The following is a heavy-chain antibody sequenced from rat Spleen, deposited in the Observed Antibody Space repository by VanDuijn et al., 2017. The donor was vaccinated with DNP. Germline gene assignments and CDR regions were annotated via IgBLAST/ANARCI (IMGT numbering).Heavy chain of an antibody. CDR3: ARGPNYGGYSDLFDY. CDR1: GFTFSDYN. V-gene: IGHV5S10*01. J-gene: IGHJ2*01. Sequence: EVQLVESGGGLVQPGRSLKLSCAASGFTFSDYNMAWVRQAPKKGLEWVATIIYDGSRTYYRDSVKGRFTISRDNAKSTLYLQMDSLRSEDTATYYCARGPNYGGYSDLFDYWGQGVMVTVSS. CDR2: IIYDGSRT. D-gene: IGHD1-11*01.